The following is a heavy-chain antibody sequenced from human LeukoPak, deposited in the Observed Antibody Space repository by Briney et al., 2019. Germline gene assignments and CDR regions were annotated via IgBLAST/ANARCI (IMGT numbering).Heavy chain of an antibody. Sequence: ASVRVSSKASGYTFTIYGISWVRQAPGQGLEWMGWISAYNGNTNYAQKLQGRVTMTTDTSTSTAYMELRSLRSDDTAVYYCARASLWATVDYWGQGTLVTVSS. J-gene: IGHJ4*02. CDR2: ISAYNGNT. V-gene: IGHV1-18*04. D-gene: IGHD2-21*01. CDR3: ARASLWATVDY. CDR1: GYTFTIYG.